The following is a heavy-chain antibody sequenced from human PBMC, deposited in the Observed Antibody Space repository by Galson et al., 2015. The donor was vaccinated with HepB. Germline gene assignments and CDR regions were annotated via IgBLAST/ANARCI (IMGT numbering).Heavy chain of an antibody. V-gene: IGHV3-33*01. CDR1: GFTFSDYG. J-gene: IGHJ6*03. CDR3: ARDRGYYYYYMDV. Sequence: SLRLSCAASGFTFSDYGMHWVRQAPGKGLEWVAVVYYDGSNKYYTDSAKGRFTISRDNSKNTVYLQMNSLRAEDTAVFYCARDRGYYYYYMDVWGKGTTVAVSS. CDR2: VYYDGSNK.